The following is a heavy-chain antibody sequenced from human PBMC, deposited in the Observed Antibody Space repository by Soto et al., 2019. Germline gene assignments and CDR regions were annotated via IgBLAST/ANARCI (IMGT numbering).Heavy chain of an antibody. CDR2: ISSTSSTK. Sequence: GGSLRLSCAASGFSFSNYNMNWVRQAPGKGLEWVSHISSTSSTKYYADSVKGRFTISRDNAKNSLYLQMNSLRDEDTVVFYCERVNHYNHHFPAYWGKGTLVPVSS. CDR1: GFSFSNYN. V-gene: IGHV3-48*02. J-gene: IGHJ4*02. CDR3: ERVNHYNHHFPAY. D-gene: IGHD4-4*01.